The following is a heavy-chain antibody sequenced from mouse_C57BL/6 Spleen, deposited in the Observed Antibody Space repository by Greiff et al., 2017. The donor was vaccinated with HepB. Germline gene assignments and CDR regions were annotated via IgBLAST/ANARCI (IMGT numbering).Heavy chain of an antibody. Sequence: EVQVVESGTVLARPGASVKMSCKTSGYTFTSYWMHWVKQRPGQGLEWIGAIYPGNSDTSYNQNFKGKATLTAVTSASTAYMELSSLTNEDSAVYYCTRAWEDYWGQGTTLTVSS. CDR1: GYTFTSYW. J-gene: IGHJ2*01. V-gene: IGHV1-5*01. D-gene: IGHD4-1*01. CDR3: TRAWEDY. CDR2: IYPGNSDT.